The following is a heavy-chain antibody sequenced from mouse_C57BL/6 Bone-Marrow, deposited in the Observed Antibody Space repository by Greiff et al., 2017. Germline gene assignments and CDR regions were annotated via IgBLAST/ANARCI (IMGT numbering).Heavy chain of an antibody. CDR1: GYTFTSYW. CDR2: IDPSDSYT. D-gene: IGHD3-3*01. Sequence: QVQLQQPGAELVRPGTSVKLSCKASGYTFTSYWMHWVKQRPGQGLEWIGVIDPSDSYTNYNQKFKGKATLTLDTASSTAYMQLSSLTSEDSAVYYCARSPGTSYWGQGTTLTVSS. CDR3: ARSPGTSY. V-gene: IGHV1-59*01. J-gene: IGHJ2*01.